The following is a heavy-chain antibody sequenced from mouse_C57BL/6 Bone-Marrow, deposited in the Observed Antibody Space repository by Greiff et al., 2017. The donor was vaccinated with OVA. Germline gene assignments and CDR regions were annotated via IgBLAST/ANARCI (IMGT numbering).Heavy chain of an antibody. J-gene: IGHJ2*01. Sequence: EVQVVESGGGLVQPKGSLKLSCAASGFSFNTYAMNWVRQAPGKGLEWVARIRSKSNNYATYYADSVKDRFNISRDDSESMLYLQMNNLKTEDTAMYYCVRESYSNYDYWGQGTTLTVSS. D-gene: IGHD2-5*01. CDR1: GFSFNTYA. CDR3: VRESYSNYDY. CDR2: IRSKSNNYAT. V-gene: IGHV10-1*01.